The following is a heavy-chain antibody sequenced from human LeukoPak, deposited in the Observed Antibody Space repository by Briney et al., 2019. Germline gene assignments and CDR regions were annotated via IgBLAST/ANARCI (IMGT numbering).Heavy chain of an antibody. J-gene: IGHJ5*02. CDR2: INHSGST. D-gene: IGHD4-11*01. CDR1: GGSFSGYY. CDR3: ARGLSLGYSNYWA. Sequence: SETLSLTCAVYGGSFSGYYWSWIRQPPGKGLEWIGEINHSGSTNYNPSFKSRVTISVDTSKNQFSLKLSSVTAADTAVYYCARGLSLGYSNYWAWGQGTLVTVSS. V-gene: IGHV4-34*01.